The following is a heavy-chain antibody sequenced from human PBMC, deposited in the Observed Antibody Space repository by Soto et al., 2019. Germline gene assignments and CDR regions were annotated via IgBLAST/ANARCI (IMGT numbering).Heavy chain of an antibody. J-gene: IGHJ5*01. CDR1: GYTLTELS. CDR2: FDPEDGET. CDR3: ATVRCHSSSSQYNRFDP. D-gene: IGHD6-6*01. V-gene: IGHV1-24*01. Sequence: VASVKVSCKVSGYTLTELSMHWVRQALGKGLEWMGGFDPEDGETIYAQKSQGRVTMTEDTSTDTAYMELSSLRSEDTAVYYCATVRCHSSSSQYNRFDPCGQRTLVTVSS.